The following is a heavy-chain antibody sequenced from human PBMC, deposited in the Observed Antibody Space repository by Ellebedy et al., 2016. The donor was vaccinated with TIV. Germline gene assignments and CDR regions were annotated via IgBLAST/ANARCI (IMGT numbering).Heavy chain of an antibody. Sequence: PGGSLRLSCAASGFRFSSYWMNWVRQAPGKGLEWVANIKEDGSEINYVDSVKGRFTISRDNANNSLYLQLNSLRADDTAVYYCARDLFARSYVYGMDVWGQGTTVTVSS. CDR1: GFRFSSYW. CDR2: IKEDGSEI. V-gene: IGHV3-7*01. CDR3: ARDLFARSYVYGMDV. J-gene: IGHJ6*02. D-gene: IGHD3-16*01.